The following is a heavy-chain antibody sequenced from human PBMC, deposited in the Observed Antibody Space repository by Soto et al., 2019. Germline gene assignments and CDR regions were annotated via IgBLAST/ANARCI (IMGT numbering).Heavy chain of an antibody. J-gene: IGHJ5*02. CDR1: GFTVSNYT. Sequence: GGSLRLSCSASGFTVSNYTMGWVRLAPGKGLVWVSRIFSDGSSTKYADSVKGRFTISRDNAKNTLYLQMNSLRAEDTAVYYCARDPYPWTSGWNWFDPWGQGTLVTVSS. D-gene: IGHD6-19*01. CDR3: ARDPYPWTSGWNWFDP. V-gene: IGHV3-74*03. CDR2: IFSDGSST.